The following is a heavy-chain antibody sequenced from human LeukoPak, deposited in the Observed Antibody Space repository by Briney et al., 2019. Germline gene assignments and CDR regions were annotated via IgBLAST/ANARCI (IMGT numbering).Heavy chain of an antibody. CDR1: GFTFSSYG. V-gene: IGHV3-30*02. Sequence: GGSLRLSCGASGFTFSSYGMLWVRQSPGKGLEWVAFIRYDGSIKFYADSMKGRFTISRDNSKNTVYLQMNSLRAEDTAVYYCAKDSRIVGATFRSYHYMDVWGKGTAVTVSS. J-gene: IGHJ6*03. CDR2: IRYDGSIK. D-gene: IGHD1-26*01. CDR3: AKDSRIVGATFRSYHYMDV.